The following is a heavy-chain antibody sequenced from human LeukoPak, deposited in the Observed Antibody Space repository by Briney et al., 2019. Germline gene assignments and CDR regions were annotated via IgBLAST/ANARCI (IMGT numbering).Heavy chain of an antibody. CDR2: IWYDGSNK. D-gene: IGHD6-19*01. CDR1: GLTFSSYG. Sequence: GGSLRLSCVASGLTFSSYGMHWVRQAPGKGLQWVAVIWYDGSNKYYADSVKGRFTISRDNSKNTLYLQMNSLRAEDTAVYYCAKEGSSGWYFDYYYYMDVLGKGTTVTVSS. V-gene: IGHV3-33*06. J-gene: IGHJ6*03. CDR3: AKEGSSGWYFDYYYYMDV.